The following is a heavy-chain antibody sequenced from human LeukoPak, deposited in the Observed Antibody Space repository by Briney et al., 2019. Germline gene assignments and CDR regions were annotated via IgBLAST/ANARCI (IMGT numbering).Heavy chain of an antibody. CDR3: AKDRDPYSSGWYSD. J-gene: IGHJ4*02. CDR2: ISYAGSNK. V-gene: IGHV3-30*18. D-gene: IGHD6-19*01. Sequence: GGALRLSCAASGFTFSSYGMHWVRQAPAKGLEWVAVISYAGSNKYYADSVKGRFTISRDNSKNTLYLQMNSLRAEDTAVYYCAKDRDPYSSGWYSDWGQGTLVTVSS. CDR1: GFTFSSYG.